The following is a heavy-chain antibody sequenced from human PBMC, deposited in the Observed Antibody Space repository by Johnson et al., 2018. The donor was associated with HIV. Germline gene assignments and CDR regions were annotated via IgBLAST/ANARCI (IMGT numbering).Heavy chain of an antibody. J-gene: IGHJ3*02. CDR1: GFTVSSNY. CDR2: IYSGGST. CDR3: ARVGQAGGAFDS. Sequence: VQLVESGGGLVQPGGSLRLSCAASGFTVSSNYMSWVRQAPGKGLEWVSVIYSGGSTYYADSVKGRFTISRDNAKNSLDLQMNSLGAEDTAVYYCARVGQAGGAFDSWGQGTMVTVSS. V-gene: IGHV3-66*01.